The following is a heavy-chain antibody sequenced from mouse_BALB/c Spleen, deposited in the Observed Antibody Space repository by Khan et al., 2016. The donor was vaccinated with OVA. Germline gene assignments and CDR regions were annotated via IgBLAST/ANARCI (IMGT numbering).Heavy chain of an antibody. J-gene: IGHJ3*01. CDR3: ARGGYGGFAY. CDR2: IFPGDGST. Sequence: QVQLQQSGAELVKPGASVKLSCKASGYTFTSYDINWVRQRPEQGLEWIGWIFPGDGSTKYNEKFKDKATLTTEKSSSPAYLQLSRLTSEDSAVYFYARGGYGGFAYWGQGTLVTVSA. V-gene: IGHV1-85*01. D-gene: IGHD2-14*01. CDR1: GYTFTSYD.